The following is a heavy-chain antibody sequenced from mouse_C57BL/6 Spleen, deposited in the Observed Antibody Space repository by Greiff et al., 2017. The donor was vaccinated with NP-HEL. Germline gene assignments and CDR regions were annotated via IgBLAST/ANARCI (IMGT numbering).Heavy chain of an antibody. J-gene: IGHJ2*01. V-gene: IGHV1-26*01. CDR3: ARGWTGP. Sequence: QLQQSGPELVKPGASVKISCKASGYTFTDYYMNWVKQSHGKSLEWIGDINPNNGGTSYNQKFKGKATLTVDKSSSTAYMELRSLTSEDSAVYYCARGWTGPWGQGTTLTVSS. CDR1: GYTFTDYY. CDR2: INPNNGGT. D-gene: IGHD1-1*02.